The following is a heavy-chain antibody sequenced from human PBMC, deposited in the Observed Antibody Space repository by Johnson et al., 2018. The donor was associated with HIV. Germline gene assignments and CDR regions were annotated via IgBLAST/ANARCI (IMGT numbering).Heavy chain of an antibody. CDR1: GFTFSSYW. J-gene: IGHJ3*02. CDR3: ATAPDYDFWSGPDAFDI. Sequence: VQLVESGGGLVQPGGSLRLSCAASGFTFSSYWMSWVRQAPGKGLEWVANIKQDGSEKYYVDSVKGRFTISRDNAKNSLYLQMNSLRAEDTAVYYCATAPDYDFWSGPDAFDIWGQGTMVTVSS. CDR2: IKQDGSEK. D-gene: IGHD3-3*01. V-gene: IGHV3-7*05.